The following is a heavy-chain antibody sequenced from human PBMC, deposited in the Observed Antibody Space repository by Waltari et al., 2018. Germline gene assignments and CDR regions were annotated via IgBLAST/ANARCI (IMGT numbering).Heavy chain of an antibody. D-gene: IGHD1-26*01. CDR1: GFTFSSYS. CDR3: ASNFGFLGGSR. CDR2: ISSSSSYI. J-gene: IGHJ4*02. Sequence: EVQLVESGGGLVKPGGSLRLSCAASGFTFSSYSMNWVRQAPGKGLEWVSSISSSSSYIYYADSGKGRFTSARDNAKNSLYLQMNSLRAEDTAVYYCASNFGFLGGSRGGQGTLVTVSS. V-gene: IGHV3-21*01.